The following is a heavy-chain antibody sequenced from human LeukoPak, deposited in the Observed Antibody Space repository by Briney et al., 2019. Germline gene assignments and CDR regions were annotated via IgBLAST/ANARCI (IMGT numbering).Heavy chain of an antibody. CDR1: GFTFSSYE. CDR2: ISGSGGST. Sequence: TGGSLRLSCAASGFTFSSYEMNWVRQAPGKGLEWVSAISGSGGSTYYADSVKGRFTISRDNSKNTLYLQMNSLRAEDTAVYYCAKCIVGATAPFDYWGQGTLVTVST. V-gene: IGHV3-23*01. J-gene: IGHJ4*02. D-gene: IGHD1-26*01. CDR3: AKCIVGATAPFDY.